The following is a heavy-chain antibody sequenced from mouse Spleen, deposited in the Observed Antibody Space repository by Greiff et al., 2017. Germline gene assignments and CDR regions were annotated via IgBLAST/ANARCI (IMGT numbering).Heavy chain of an antibody. Sequence: EVMLVESGGGLVKLGGSLKLSCAASGFTFSSYAMSWVRQTPEKRLEWVATISSGGGNTYYPDSVKGRFTISRDNAKNTLYLQMSSLKSEDTAMYYCARHHYDYAVFAYWGQGTLVTVSA. CDR2: ISSGGGNT. V-gene: IGHV5-9*01. J-gene: IGHJ3*01. CDR3: ARHHYDYAVFAY. D-gene: IGHD2-4*01. CDR1: GFTFSSYA.